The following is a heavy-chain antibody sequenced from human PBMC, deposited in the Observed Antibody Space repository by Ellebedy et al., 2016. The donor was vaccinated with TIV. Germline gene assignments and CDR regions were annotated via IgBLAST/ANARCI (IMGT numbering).Heavy chain of an antibody. CDR3: ASRSYEYYYHGMDV. D-gene: IGHD3-16*01. CDR1: EFPVSSNY. CDR2: IYSGGST. Sequence: GESLKISCAASEFPVSSNYINWVRQAPGKGLEWVSVIYSGGSTYYADSVKGRFTISRDNSKNTLYLHMNSLRAEDTAVYYCASRSYEYYYHGMDVWGQGTTVTVSS. J-gene: IGHJ6*02. V-gene: IGHV3-53*01.